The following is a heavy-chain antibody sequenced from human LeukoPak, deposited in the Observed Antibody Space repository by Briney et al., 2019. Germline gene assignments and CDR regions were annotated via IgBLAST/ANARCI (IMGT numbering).Heavy chain of an antibody. CDR1: GGSISSGGYY. J-gene: IGHJ6*02. CDR3: ARGAGYSGYDYYYGMDV. CDR2: IYYSGST. Sequence: SETLSLTCTVSGGSISSGGYYWSWIRQHPGKGLEWIGYIYYSGSTYYSPSLKSRVTISVDTSKNQFSLKLSSVTAADTAVYYCARGAGYSGYDYYYGMDVWGQGTTVTVSS. D-gene: IGHD5-12*01. V-gene: IGHV4-31*03.